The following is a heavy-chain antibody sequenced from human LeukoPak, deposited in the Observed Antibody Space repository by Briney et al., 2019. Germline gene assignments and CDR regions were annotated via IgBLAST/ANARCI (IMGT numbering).Heavy chain of an antibody. V-gene: IGHV4-59*01. CDR2: IYYSGST. CDR3: AREAGGSYFPYNWFDP. J-gene: IGHJ5*02. CDR1: GGSISSYY. D-gene: IGHD1-26*01. Sequence: PSETLSLTCTVSGGSISSYYWSWIRQHPGKGLEWIGYIYYSGSTNYNPSLKSRVTISVDTSKNQFSLKLSSVTAADTAVYYCAREAGGSYFPYNWFDPWGQGTLVTVSS.